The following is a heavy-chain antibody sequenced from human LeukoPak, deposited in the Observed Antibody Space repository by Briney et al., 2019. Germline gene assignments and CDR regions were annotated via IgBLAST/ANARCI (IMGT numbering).Heavy chain of an antibody. J-gene: IGHJ5*02. CDR1: GGSFSGYY. V-gene: IGHV4-34*01. CDR3: ARAWGVRGVTINNWFDP. Sequence: SETLSLTCAVYGGSFSGYYWSWIRQPPGKGLEWIGEINHSGSTNYNPSLKSRVTISVDTSKNQFPLKLSSVTAADTAVYYCARAWGVRGVTINNWFDPWGQGTLVTVSS. CDR2: INHSGST. D-gene: IGHD3-10*01.